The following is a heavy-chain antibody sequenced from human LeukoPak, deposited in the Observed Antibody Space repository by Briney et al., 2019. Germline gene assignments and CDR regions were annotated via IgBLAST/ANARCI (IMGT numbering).Heavy chain of an antibody. CDR3: AKEARDTAMVPAGYYYGMDV. CDR2: ISSSSSYI. CDR1: GFTFSSYS. V-gene: IGHV3-21*01. Sequence: GGSLRLSCAASGFTFSSYSMNWVRQAPGKGLEWVSSISSSSSYIYYADSVKGRFTISRDNAKNSLYLQMNSLRAEDTAVYYCAKEARDTAMVPAGYYYGMDVWGQGTTVTVSS. D-gene: IGHD5-18*01. J-gene: IGHJ6*02.